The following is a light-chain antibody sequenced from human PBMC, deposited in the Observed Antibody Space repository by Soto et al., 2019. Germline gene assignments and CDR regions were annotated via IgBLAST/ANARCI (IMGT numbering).Light chain of an antibody. CDR3: QQYNSYPYT. V-gene: IGKV1-5*01. CDR2: DAS. CDR1: QSISSW. J-gene: IGKJ2*01. Sequence: DIQMTQSPSTLSASVGDRVTITCRASQSISSWLAWYQQKPGKAPKLLIYDASSLESGVPSRCSGSGSGTEFTLTISSLQPDDFATYYCQQYNSYPYTFGQVTKLEIK.